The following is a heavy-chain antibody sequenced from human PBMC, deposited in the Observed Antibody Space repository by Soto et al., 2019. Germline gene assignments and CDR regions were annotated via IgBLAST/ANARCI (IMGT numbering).Heavy chain of an antibody. CDR3: ARVPYYDILTGYHYYYYGMDV. D-gene: IGHD3-9*01. V-gene: IGHV4-59*01. Sequence: PSETLSLTCTVSGGSISSYYWSWIRQPPGKGLEWIGYIYYSGSTNYNPSLKSRVTISVDTSKNQFSLKLSSVTAADTAVYYCARVPYYDILTGYHYYYYGMDVWGQGTTVTGLL. CDR2: IYYSGST. J-gene: IGHJ6*02. CDR1: GGSISSYY.